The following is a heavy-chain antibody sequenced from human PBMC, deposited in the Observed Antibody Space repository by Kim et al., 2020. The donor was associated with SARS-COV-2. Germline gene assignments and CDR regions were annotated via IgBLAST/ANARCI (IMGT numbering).Heavy chain of an antibody. Sequence: STYYAESVKGRFTIARHNSKNTLYLQMNSLRAEDTAVYYCAREELFYGMDVWGQGTTVTVSS. J-gene: IGHJ6*02. CDR2: ST. CDR3: AREELFYGMDV. V-gene: IGHV3-53*04. D-gene: IGHD1-7*01.